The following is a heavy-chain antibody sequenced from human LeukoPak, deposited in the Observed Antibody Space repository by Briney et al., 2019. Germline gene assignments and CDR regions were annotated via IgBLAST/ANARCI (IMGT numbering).Heavy chain of an antibody. J-gene: IGHJ4*02. CDR2: IWYDGSNK. CDR3: ARAGYENFFDY. V-gene: IGHV3-33*08. Sequence: GGSLRLSCVFSGFTFSNYWMKWVRQAPGKGLEWVAVIWYDGSNKYYADSVKGRFTISRDNSKNTLYLQMNSLRAEDTAVYYCARAGYENFFDYWGQGTLVTVSS. D-gene: IGHD2-2*01. CDR1: GFTFSNYW.